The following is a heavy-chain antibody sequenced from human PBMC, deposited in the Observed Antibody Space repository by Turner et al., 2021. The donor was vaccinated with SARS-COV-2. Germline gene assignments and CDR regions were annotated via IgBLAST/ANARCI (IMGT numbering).Heavy chain of an antibody. CDR2: ISYDGSNK. D-gene: IGHD3-22*01. Sequence: VQLLESGGGLVQPGGSLRLSCAASGFTFSSFAMHWVRQAPGKGLEWVAVISYDGSNKYYADSVKGRFTISRDNSKNTLYLQMNSLRAEDTAVYYCAREDYYDSSGSLDYWGQGTLVTVSS. CDR1: GFTFSSFA. CDR3: AREDYYDSSGSLDY. J-gene: IGHJ4*02. V-gene: IGHV3-30-3*01.